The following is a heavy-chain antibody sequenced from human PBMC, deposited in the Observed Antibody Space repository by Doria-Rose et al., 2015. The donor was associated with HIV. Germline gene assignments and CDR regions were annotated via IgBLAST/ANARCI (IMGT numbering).Heavy chain of an antibody. Sequence: QVQLVQSGPGLAKPSETLSLTCSVSGGSISHYYWSSIRQPPGKGLEYIGDIFDTERTSDSPSLKRRVAIAIDASKNKFSLRLSSVTAADTAVYYCARVLSGTYDYWGQGTLVTVSS. CDR1: GGSISHYY. V-gene: IGHV4-59*01. CDR2: IFDTERT. D-gene: IGHD1-26*01. J-gene: IGHJ4*02. CDR3: ARVLSGTYDY.